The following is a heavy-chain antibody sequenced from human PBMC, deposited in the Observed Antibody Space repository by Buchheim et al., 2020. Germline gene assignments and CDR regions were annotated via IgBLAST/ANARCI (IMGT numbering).Heavy chain of an antibody. CDR2: IRSKANSYAT. CDR3: TTEGGYSGYNDAFDI. Sequence: EVQLVESGGGLVQPGGSLKLSCAASGFTFSGSAMHWVRQASGKGLEWVGRIRSKANSYATAYAASVKGRFTISRDDSKNTAYLQMNSLKTEDTAVYYCTTEGGYSGYNDAFDIWGQGT. V-gene: IGHV3-73*02. J-gene: IGHJ3*02. D-gene: IGHD5-12*01. CDR1: GFTFSGSA.